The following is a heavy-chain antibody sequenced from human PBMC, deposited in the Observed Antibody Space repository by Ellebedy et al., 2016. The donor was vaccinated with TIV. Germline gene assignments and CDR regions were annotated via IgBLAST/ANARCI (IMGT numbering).Heavy chain of an antibody. CDR1: GGSISTYY. D-gene: IGHD2-15*01. CDR2: IYYSGST. Sequence: MPGGSLRLSCTVSGGSISTYYWSWIRQPQGKGLEWIGCIYYSGSTNYNPSLKSRVTISLATSKNRFSLRLSSGTAADTAVYYCARTGRGGSTGMDVWGQGTTVTVSS. J-gene: IGHJ6*02. CDR3: ARTGRGGSTGMDV. V-gene: IGHV4-59*01.